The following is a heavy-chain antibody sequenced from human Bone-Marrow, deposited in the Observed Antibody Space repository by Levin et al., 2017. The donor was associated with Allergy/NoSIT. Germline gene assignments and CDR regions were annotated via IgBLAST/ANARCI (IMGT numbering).Heavy chain of an antibody. Sequence: GGSLRLSCAASGFAFGGSDIHWVRQAPGKGLEWVALIWCDGSNENYADSVKGRFTISRDNFKKMVYLQMNSLRVDDTAIYYCAGERAAAHFDYYYYMEIWGKGTTVTVSS. CDR2: IWCDGSNE. V-gene: IGHV3-33*03. D-gene: IGHD6-13*01. J-gene: IGHJ6*03. CDR3: AGERAAAHFDYYYYMEI. CDR1: GFAFGGSD.